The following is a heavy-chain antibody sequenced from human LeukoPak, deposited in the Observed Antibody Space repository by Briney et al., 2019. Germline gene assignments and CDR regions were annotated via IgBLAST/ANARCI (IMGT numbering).Heavy chain of an antibody. D-gene: IGHD3-22*01. Sequence: SVKVSCKASGGTFSSYAISWVRQAPGQGLEWMGGIIPIFGTANYAQKFQGRVTITADESTSTAYMELSSLRSEDTAVYYCARDLLDYYDSSGYYYERFDYWGQGTLVTVSS. V-gene: IGHV1-69*01. J-gene: IGHJ4*02. CDR2: IIPIFGTA. CDR1: GGTFSSYA. CDR3: ARDLLDYYDSSGYYYERFDY.